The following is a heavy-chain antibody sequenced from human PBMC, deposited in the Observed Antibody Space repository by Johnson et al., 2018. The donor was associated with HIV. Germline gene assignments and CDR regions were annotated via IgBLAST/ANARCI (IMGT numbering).Heavy chain of an antibody. V-gene: IGHV3-74*01. D-gene: IGHD4-17*01. CDR1: GFTFSSHW. CDR3: ARDSTPWGGDYVGYGFDI. J-gene: IGHJ3*02. Sequence: VQLVESGGALVQPGGSLRLSCAASGFTFSSHWMHWVRQAPGKGLVWVSRINSDGSIISYADSVKGRLTISRDNAKNTLFLQMNSLRPEDTAVYYCARDSTPWGGDYVGYGFDIWGQGTMVTVSS. CDR2: INSDGSII.